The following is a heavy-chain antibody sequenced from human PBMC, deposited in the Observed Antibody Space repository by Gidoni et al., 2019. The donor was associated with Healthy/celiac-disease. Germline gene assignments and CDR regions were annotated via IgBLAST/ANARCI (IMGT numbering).Heavy chain of an antibody. Sequence: APGQGLEWMGGIIPIFGTANYAQKFQGRVTITADKSTSTAYMELSSLRSEDTAVYYCASEFGRGTTVTSFDYWGQGTLVTVSS. CDR3: ASEFGRGTTVTSFDY. V-gene: IGHV1-69*06. CDR2: IIPIFGTA. D-gene: IGHD4-17*01. J-gene: IGHJ4*02.